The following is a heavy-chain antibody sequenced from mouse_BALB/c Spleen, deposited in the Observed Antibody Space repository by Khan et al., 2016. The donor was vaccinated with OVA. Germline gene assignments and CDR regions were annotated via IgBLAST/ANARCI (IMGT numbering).Heavy chain of an antibody. D-gene: IGHD1-1*01. CDR2: ISGGGRT. V-gene: IGHV5-12-2*01. CDR1: GFTFGTYT. J-gene: IGHJ2*01. Sequence: EVELVESGGGLVQPGGSLKLSCAASGFTFGTYTMSWVRQTPEKRLEWVAYISGGGRTYYLDTVKGRFTISRDNAKHTLYLQMSSLKSEDTAMYYCARSLYYYGSSHLFDYWGQGTTLTVSS. CDR3: ARSLYYYGSSHLFDY.